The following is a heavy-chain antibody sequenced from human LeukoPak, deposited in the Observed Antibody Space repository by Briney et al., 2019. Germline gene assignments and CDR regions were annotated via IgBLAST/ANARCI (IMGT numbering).Heavy chain of an antibody. Sequence: ASVKVSCKASGYTFTSYDINLVRQATGQGLEWMGWMNPNSSNTGYAQKFQGRVTMTRNSSITTAYMELSSLRSEDTAVYYCARRHGRCSDGSCYYPDYWGQGTLVTVSS. CDR2: MNPNSSNT. D-gene: IGHD2-15*01. CDR3: ARRHGRCSDGSCYYPDY. CDR1: GYTFTSYD. J-gene: IGHJ4*02. V-gene: IGHV1-8*01.